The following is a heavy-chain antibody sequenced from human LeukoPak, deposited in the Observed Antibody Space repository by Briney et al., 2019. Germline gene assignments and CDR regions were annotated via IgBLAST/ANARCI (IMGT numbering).Heavy chain of an antibody. V-gene: IGHV4-61*02. Sequence: SETLSLTCTVSGGSISSGSYYWSWIRQPAGKGLEWIGRIYTSGSTNYNPSLKSRVTISVDTSKNQFSLKLSSVTAADTAVYYCASATYYYDSSGYKHDAFDIWGHGTMVTVSS. CDR1: GGSISSGSYY. D-gene: IGHD3-22*01. CDR3: ASATYYYDSSGYKHDAFDI. CDR2: IYTSGST. J-gene: IGHJ3*02.